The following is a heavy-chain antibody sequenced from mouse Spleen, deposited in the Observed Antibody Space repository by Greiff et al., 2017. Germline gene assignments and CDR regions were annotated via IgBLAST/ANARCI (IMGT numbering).Heavy chain of an antibody. Sequence: DVQLVESGPGLVKPSQSLSLTCSVTGYSITSGYYWNWIRQFPGNKLEWMGYISYDGSNNYNPSLKNRISITRDTSKNQFFLKLNSVTTEDTATYYCARWGFDYWGQGTTLTVSS. CDR2: ISYDGSN. J-gene: IGHJ2*01. CDR3: ARWGFDY. CDR1: GYSITSGYY. V-gene: IGHV3-6*01.